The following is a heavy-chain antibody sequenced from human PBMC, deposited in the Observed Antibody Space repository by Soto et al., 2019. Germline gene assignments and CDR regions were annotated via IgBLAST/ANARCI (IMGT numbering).Heavy chain of an antibody. Sequence: PXGSLRLSCAASGFSFSNFAMSWVRQAPGKGLEWVSGIGAGGDITFYADSVKGRFGISRDNSKNTVYLQVNSLRAEDTAVYFCAKDDFTDRGEDYFDPWGPGTLVTVSS. J-gene: IGHJ4*02. CDR3: AKDDFTDRGEDYFDP. D-gene: IGHD2-21*01. CDR2: IGAGGDIT. CDR1: GFSFSNFA. V-gene: IGHV3-23*01.